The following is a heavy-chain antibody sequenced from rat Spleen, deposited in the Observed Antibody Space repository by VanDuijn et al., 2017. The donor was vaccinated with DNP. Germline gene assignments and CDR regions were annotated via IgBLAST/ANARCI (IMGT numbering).Heavy chain of an antibody. CDR3: ARPHNPGTDWYFDY. D-gene: IGHD1-4*01. CDR2: ISYDGGST. Sequence: EVQLVESGGGLVQPGRSLKLSCVASGFSFSDYYMAWVRQAPTKGLEWVAYISYDGGSTYYGDSVKSRFTISRDNEKSTLYLHMNSLRSEDMATYYCARPHNPGTDWYFDYWGPGTMVTVSS. V-gene: IGHV5-22*01. CDR1: GFSFSDYY. J-gene: IGHJ1*01.